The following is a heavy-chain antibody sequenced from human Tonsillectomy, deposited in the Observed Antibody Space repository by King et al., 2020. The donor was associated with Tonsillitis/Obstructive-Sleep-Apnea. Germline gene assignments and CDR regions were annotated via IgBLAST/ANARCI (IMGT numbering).Heavy chain of an antibody. Sequence: VQLVESGGGLIQPGGSLRLSCAASGFTVSSNYMSWVRQAPGKGLEWVSVIYSGGSTYNADSVKGRFTISRDNSKNTLYLQMNSLRVEDTAGYYCARWGKDYSYGMDVWGQGTTVTVSS. D-gene: IGHD3-16*01. CDR2: IYSGGST. CDR3: ARWGKDYSYGMDV. CDR1: GFTVSSNY. J-gene: IGHJ6*02. V-gene: IGHV3-53*01.